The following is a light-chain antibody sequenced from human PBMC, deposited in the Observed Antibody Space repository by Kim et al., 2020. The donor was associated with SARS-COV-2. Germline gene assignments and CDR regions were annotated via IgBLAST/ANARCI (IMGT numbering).Light chain of an antibody. CDR1: QSVSSSY. CDR3: QHYGDSPWA. J-gene: IGKJ1*01. Sequence: SPGERATLSCRASQSVSSSYLAWYQQKPGQAPRLLVYSASGRAAGVPDRFSGSGSGTDFTLIISRLEPEDFAVYYCQHYGDSPWAFGQGTKVDIK. CDR2: SAS. V-gene: IGKV3-20*01.